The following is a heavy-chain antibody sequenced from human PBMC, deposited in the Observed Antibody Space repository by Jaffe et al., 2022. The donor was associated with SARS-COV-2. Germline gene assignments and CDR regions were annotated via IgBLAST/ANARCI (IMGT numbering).Heavy chain of an antibody. Sequence: QVQLVQSGSELKKPGASVKVSCKASGYTFTSYAMNWVRHAPGEGLEWMGWINTNTGNPTYAQGFTGRFVFSLDTSVSTAYLQISSLKVEDTAVYYCARRWYRTGYYYMDVWGKGTTVTVSS. CDR3: ARRWYRTGYYYMDV. D-gene: IGHD1-20*01. J-gene: IGHJ6*03. CDR2: INTNTGNP. V-gene: IGHV7-4-1*02. CDR1: GYTFTSYA.